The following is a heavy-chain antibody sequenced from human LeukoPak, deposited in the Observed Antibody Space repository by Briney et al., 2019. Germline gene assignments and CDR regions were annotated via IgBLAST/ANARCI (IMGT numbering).Heavy chain of an antibody. J-gene: IGHJ6*02. CDR3: AKGEEETGYGMDV. D-gene: IGHD1-1*01. Sequence: GGSLRLSCAASGFTFSSYSMHWVRQAPGKGLEWVAFTSYDGSNKYYAVSVKGRFTISRDNSKNTLYLQMSSLRGEDTALYYCAKGEEETGYGMDVWGQGTTVTVSS. V-gene: IGHV3-30*18. CDR2: TSYDGSNK. CDR1: GFTFSSYS.